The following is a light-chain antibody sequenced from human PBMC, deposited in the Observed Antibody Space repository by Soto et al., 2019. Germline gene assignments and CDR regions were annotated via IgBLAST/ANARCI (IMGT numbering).Light chain of an antibody. CDR3: HQYVSWT. V-gene: IGKV3-20*01. J-gene: IGKJ1*01. CDR2: GAS. CDR1: QTFSSIY. Sequence: EIVLTQSPGTLSLSPGERATLSCRASQTFSSIYLAWYQQKPGQDPRLLIYGASSRATGIPDRFSGSGSGRCFTLTISRLEPDDFAVYYCHQYVSWTFGQGTKVEVK.